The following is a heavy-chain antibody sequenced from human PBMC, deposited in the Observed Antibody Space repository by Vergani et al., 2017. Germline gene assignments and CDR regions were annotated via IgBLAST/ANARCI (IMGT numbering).Heavy chain of an antibody. CDR3: AGWGGDCPDAFDI. J-gene: IGHJ3*02. Sequence: QVQLQESGPGLVKPSETLSLTCTVSGYSISSGYYWGWIRQPPGKGLEWIGSIYHSGSTYYNPSLKSRVTISVDTSKNQFSLKLSSVTAADTAVYYCAGWGGDCPDAFDIWGQGTMVTVSS. V-gene: IGHV4-38-2*02. D-gene: IGHD2-21*02. CDR1: GYSISSGYY. CDR2: IYHSGST.